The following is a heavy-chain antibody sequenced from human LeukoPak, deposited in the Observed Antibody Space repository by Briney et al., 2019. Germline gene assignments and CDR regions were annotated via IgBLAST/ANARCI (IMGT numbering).Heavy chain of an antibody. Sequence: GGSLRLSCAASGFSFSTYNMSWGRQAPGKGLEWVSYISSSSRAIYYADSVKGRFTISRDNAKTSLYLQMSSLRDEDTALYFCARSFGDKSFDAFDIWGQGTLVTVSS. V-gene: IGHV3-48*02. CDR3: ARSFGDKSFDAFDI. CDR1: GFSFSTYN. D-gene: IGHD3-16*01. J-gene: IGHJ3*02. CDR2: ISSSSRAI.